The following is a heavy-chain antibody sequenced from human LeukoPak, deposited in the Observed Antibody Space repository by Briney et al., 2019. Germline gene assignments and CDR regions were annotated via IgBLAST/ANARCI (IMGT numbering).Heavy chain of an antibody. V-gene: IGHV4-39*07. J-gene: IGHJ4*02. CDR3: ARDFRYSGSYYYFDY. CDR1: GASISGSGYY. D-gene: IGHD1-26*01. Sequence: SETLSLTCTVSGASISGSGYYWGWIRQPPGKGLAWIGEINHSGSTNYNPSLKSRVTMSVDTSKNQFSLKLSSVTAADTAVYYCARDFRYSGSYYYFDYWGQGTLVAVSS. CDR2: INHSGST.